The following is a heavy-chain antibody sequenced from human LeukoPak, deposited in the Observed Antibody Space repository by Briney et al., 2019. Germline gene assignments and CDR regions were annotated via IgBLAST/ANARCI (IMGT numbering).Heavy chain of an antibody. V-gene: IGHV4-39*07. Sequence: PSETLSLTCTVSGGSISSSSYYWGWIRQPPGKGLEWIGSIYYSGSTYYNPSLKSRVTISVDTSKNQFSLKLSSVTAADTAVYYCARGIAAAGNLDYWGQGTLVTVSS. CDR3: ARGIAAAGNLDY. CDR1: GGSISSSSYY. J-gene: IGHJ4*02. D-gene: IGHD6-13*01. CDR2: IYYSGST.